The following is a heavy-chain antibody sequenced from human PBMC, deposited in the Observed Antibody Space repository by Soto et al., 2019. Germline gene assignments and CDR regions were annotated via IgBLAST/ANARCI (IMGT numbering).Heavy chain of an antibody. CDR2: ISAYNGNT. J-gene: IGHJ5*02. Sequence: ASVKFSCKASGYTFTSYGISWVRQAPGQGLEWMGWISAYNGNTNYAQKLQGRVTMTTDTSTSTAYMELRSLRSDDTAVYYCESSAAAGSGSWFDPWGQGTLVTVSS. CDR1: GYTFTSYG. D-gene: IGHD6-13*01. V-gene: IGHV1-18*04. CDR3: ESSAAAGSGSWFDP.